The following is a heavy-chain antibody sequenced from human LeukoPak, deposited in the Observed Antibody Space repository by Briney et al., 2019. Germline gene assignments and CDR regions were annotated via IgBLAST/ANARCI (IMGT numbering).Heavy chain of an antibody. Sequence: ASVKVSCKASGGTFSSYAISWVRQAPGQGLEWMGGIIPIFGTANYAQKFQGRVTITADESTSTAYMELSSLRSEDTAVYYCARGLRQQLVLFDYWGQGTLVTVSS. J-gene: IGHJ4*02. CDR2: IIPIFGTA. V-gene: IGHV1-69*01. CDR1: GGTFSSYA. CDR3: ARGLRQQLVLFDY. D-gene: IGHD6-13*01.